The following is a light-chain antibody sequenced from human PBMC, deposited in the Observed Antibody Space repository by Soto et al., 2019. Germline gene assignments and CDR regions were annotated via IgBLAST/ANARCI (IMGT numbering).Light chain of an antibody. CDR2: RSD. J-gene: IGLJ2*01. CDR3: AAWDDSLGGVV. Sequence: QSVLTQPPSASGTPGQGVTISCSGSSSNIGINFVYWYQQLPGTAPKLLIYRSDQRPSGVPDRFSGSKSGTSASLAISGPRSEDEADYYCAAWDDSLGGVVFGGGTKLTVL. CDR1: SSNIGINF. V-gene: IGLV1-47*01.